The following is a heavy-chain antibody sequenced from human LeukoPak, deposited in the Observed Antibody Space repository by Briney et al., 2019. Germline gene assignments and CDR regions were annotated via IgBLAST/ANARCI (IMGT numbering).Heavy chain of an antibody. CDR2: INYGGHT. V-gene: IGHV4-34*01. Sequence: GSLRLSCAASGFTFSDYYMTWIRQSPGKGLEWIANINYGGHTYYNPSVKSRVTLSVDVSKNRFSLNLTSVTAADTALYFCARTHFDSLGWFDPWGQGIQVIVSS. D-gene: IGHD3-9*01. J-gene: IGHJ5*02. CDR3: ARTHFDSLGWFDP. CDR1: GFTFSDYY.